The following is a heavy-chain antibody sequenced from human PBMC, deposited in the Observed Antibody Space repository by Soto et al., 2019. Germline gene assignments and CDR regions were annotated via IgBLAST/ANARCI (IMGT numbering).Heavy chain of an antibody. J-gene: IGHJ4*02. CDR2: IIPMFGTA. D-gene: IGHD3-22*01. Sequence: QVQLVQSGAEVKKPGSSVKVSCKASGDTFSSYAINWVRQAPGQGLEWLGGIIPMFGTANYAQKFKGRVTITAGESTSTVYMGLSSLRSEDTAVYYRARVRPAHYYDSSGYYSPLDYWGQGTLVTVSS. CDR3: ARVRPAHYYDSSGYYSPLDY. CDR1: GDTFSSYA. V-gene: IGHV1-69*01.